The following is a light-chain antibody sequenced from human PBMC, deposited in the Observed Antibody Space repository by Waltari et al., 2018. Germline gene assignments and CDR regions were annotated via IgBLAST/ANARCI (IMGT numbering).Light chain of an antibody. V-gene: IGKV1-39*01. Sequence: DIQTTQSPSSLSASVGDRVTITCRATQSINNYLNWYQHKPGRAPKLLLYAASSLQIGVPSRFTGSGSGTHFTLTITSLQPEDFATYYCQQTFSIPRSSFGQGTKLEIK. CDR2: AAS. CDR3: QQTFSIPRSS. J-gene: IGKJ2*01. CDR1: QSINNY.